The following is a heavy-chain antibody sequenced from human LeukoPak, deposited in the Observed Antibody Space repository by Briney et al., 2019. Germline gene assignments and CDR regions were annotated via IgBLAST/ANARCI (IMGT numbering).Heavy chain of an antibody. CDR1: GGSISSYY. CDR2: IYTSGST. Sequence: KSSETLSLTCTVSGGSISSYYWSWIRQPAGKGLEWIGRIYTSGSTNYNPSLKSRVTMSVDTSKNQFSLKLSSVTAADTAVYYCARARYSSSWNYLGYYYYGMDVWGQGTTVTVSS. CDR3: ARARYSSSWNYLGYYYYGMDV. D-gene: IGHD6-13*01. J-gene: IGHJ6*02. V-gene: IGHV4-4*07.